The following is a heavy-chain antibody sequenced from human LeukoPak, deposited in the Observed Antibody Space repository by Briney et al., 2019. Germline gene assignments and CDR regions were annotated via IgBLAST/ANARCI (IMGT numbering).Heavy chain of an antibody. V-gene: IGHV3-21*01. CDR2: ISSSSSYI. CDR1: GFTFSSYS. CDR3: ARSYIRDWLFFNWFDP. Sequence: PGGSLRLSCAAAGFTFSSYSMNWVRQAPGKGLDWVSSISSSSSYIYYADSVKGRFAISRDNAKNSLYLQMNSLRAEDTAVYYCARSYIRDWLFFNWFDPWGQGTLVTVSS. J-gene: IGHJ5*02. D-gene: IGHD3/OR15-3a*01.